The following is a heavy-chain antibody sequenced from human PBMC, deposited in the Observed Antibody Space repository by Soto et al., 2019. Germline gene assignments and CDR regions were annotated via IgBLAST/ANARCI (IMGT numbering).Heavy chain of an antibody. V-gene: IGHV3-23*01. Sequence: EVQLLESGGGLVQPGGSLRLSCAASGFTFSSYAMSWVRQAPGKGLEWVSAISGSGGSTYYADSVKGRFTISGDDSKNTRYLQMSSLRAEDTAVYYCAKHLYSSSWSYWGQGTLVTVSS. D-gene: IGHD6-13*01. CDR3: AKHLYSSSWSY. CDR2: ISGSGGST. J-gene: IGHJ4*02. CDR1: GFTFSSYA.